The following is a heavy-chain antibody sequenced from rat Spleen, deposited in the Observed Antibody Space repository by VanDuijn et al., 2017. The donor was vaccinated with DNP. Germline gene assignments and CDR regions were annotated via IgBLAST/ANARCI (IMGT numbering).Heavy chain of an antibody. CDR3: ATFEGRDA. CDR1: GFTFSDYN. J-gene: IGHJ4*01. D-gene: IGHD1-11*01. CDR2: IIYDGSRT. Sequence: EVQLVESGGGLVQPGRSLKLSCAASGFTFSDYNMAWVRQAPKKGLEWVATIIYDGSRTYYRDSVKGRFPISRDNEKSTLYLQMDSLRSEDTATYYCATFEGRDAWGQGTSVTVSS. V-gene: IGHV5S10*01.